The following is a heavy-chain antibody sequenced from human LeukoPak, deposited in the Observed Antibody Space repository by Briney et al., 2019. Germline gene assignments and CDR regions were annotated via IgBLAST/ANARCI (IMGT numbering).Heavy chain of an antibody. V-gene: IGHV1-18*01. Sequence: ASVKVSFKASGYTFTTYSINWVRQAPGQGLEWMGWISAYNGNTKYAQKLQGRVTMTTDTSTSTAYMELRSLRSDDTAVYYCARGLGGSGSYFLTFDYWGQGTLVTVSS. CDR3: ARGLGGSGSYFLTFDY. J-gene: IGHJ4*02. CDR1: GYTFTTYS. D-gene: IGHD1-26*01. CDR2: ISAYNGNT.